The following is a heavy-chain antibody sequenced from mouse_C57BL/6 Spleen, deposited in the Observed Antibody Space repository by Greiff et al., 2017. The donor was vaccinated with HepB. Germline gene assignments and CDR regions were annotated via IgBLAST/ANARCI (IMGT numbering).Heavy chain of an antibody. CDR1: GFTFSSYA. J-gene: IGHJ4*01. D-gene: IGHD2-12*01. V-gene: IGHV5-4*01. Sequence: EVKLMESGGGLVKPGGSLKLSCAASGFTFSSYAMSWVRQTPEKRLEWVATISDGGSYTYYPDNVKGRFTISRDNAKNNRYLQMSHLKSEDTAMYYCARDRDSFYAMDYWGQGTSVTVSS. CDR3: ARDRDSFYAMDY. CDR2: ISDGGSYT.